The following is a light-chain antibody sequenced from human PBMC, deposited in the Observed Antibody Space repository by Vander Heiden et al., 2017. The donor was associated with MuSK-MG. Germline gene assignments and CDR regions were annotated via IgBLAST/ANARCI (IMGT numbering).Light chain of an antibody. CDR1: KLENKT. Sequence: SYELNQPPSVTVSPGQAASITGFGDKLENKTACWDQQTPVQSPVLVIFQDSARSSGIPERFSGSNSGITATLTISVTQAMDEADYYCQAGYSTSVVFGVGTRLTVL. CDR3: QAGYSTSVV. CDR2: QDS. J-gene: IGLJ2*01. V-gene: IGLV3-1*01.